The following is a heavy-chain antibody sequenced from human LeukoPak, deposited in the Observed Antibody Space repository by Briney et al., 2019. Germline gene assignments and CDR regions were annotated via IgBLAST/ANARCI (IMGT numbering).Heavy chain of an antibody. CDR2: INPNSGGT. CDR1: GYTFTGYY. V-gene: IGHV1-2*02. CDR3: ARDDQPERYFDY. J-gene: IGHJ4*02. Sequence: ASVKVSCKASGYTFTGYYMHWVRQATGQGLEWMGWINPNSGGTNYAQKFQGRVTMSRDTSISTAYMELSRLRSDDTAVYYCARDDQPERYFDYWGQGTLVTVSS. D-gene: IGHD2-2*01.